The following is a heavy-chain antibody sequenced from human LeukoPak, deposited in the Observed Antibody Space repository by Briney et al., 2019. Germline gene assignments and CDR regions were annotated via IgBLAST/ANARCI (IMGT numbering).Heavy chain of an antibody. CDR2: ITTSSTYT. J-gene: IGHJ6*03. CDR1: GFTFSSYN. CDR3: ARDPYNGNYGDSYYYYMDV. V-gene: IGHV3-21*01. D-gene: IGHD1-26*01. Sequence: GGSLRLSCAASGFTFSSYNMNWARQAPGKGREWVSSITTSSTYTFYADSVKGRFTISRDNAKNSLYLQMNSLRAEDTAIYYCARDPYNGNYGDSYYYYMDVWGKGTTVTISS.